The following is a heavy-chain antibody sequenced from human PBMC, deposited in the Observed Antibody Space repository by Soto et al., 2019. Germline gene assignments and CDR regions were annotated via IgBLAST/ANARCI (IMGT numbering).Heavy chain of an antibody. D-gene: IGHD5-12*01. CDR3: ARGNHRWLQLWYFDL. V-gene: IGHV1-69*05. J-gene: IGHJ2*01. Sequence: QVQLVQSGAEVKKPGSSVTVSCKASGGTFSSYTISWVRQAPGQGLEWMGGIIPIFGTANYAQKFQGRVTMTTEKSPXTAYMELSSLRSEDTAVYYCARGNHRWLQLWYFDLWGRGTLVTVSS. CDR1: GGTFSSYT. CDR2: IIPIFGTA.